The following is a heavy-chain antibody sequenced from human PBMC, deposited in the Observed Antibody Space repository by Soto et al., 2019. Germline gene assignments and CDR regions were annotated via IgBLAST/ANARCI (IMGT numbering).Heavy chain of an antibody. J-gene: IGHJ4*02. CDR2: IKSKTDGGTA. D-gene: IGHD2-2*01. CDR1: GITFTNAW. CDR3: TTDSSTSAY. Sequence: PWGSLRLSCAASGITFTNAWMSWVRQAPGKGLEGVGRIKSKTDGGTADYAAPVKGRFTISRDESKNTLCLQMNSLKTEDTAVYYCTTDSSTSAYWGQGTLVPVSS. V-gene: IGHV3-15*01.